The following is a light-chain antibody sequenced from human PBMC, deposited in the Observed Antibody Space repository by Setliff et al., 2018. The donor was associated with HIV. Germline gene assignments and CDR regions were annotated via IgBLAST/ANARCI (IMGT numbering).Light chain of an antibody. CDR3: CSYAGSYTYA. CDR2: DVS. V-gene: IGLV2-11*01. CDR1: SSDVGGYNY. Sequence: LTQPRSVSGSPGQSVTISCTGTSSDVGGYNYVSWYQQHPGKAPKLMIYDVSKRPSGVPDRFPGSKSGHTASLTISGLQAEDEADYYCCSYAGSYTYAFGTGTKV. J-gene: IGLJ1*01.